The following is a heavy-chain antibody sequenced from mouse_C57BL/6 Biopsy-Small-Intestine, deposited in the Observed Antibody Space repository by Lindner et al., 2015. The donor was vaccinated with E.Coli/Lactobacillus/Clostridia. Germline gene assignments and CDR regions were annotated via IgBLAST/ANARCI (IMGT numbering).Heavy chain of an antibody. CDR3: TKSRPGYYAMDY. Sequence: VQLQESGPELVKPGASVKISCKASGYTFTDYYINWVKQRPGQGLEWIGWIFPGSGSTYYNEKFKGKATLTVDKSSSTAYMQLSSLTSEDSAVYCCTKSRPGYYAMDYWGQGTSVTVSS. J-gene: IGHJ4*01. CDR2: IFPGSGST. V-gene: IGHV1-75*01. CDR1: GYTFTDYY.